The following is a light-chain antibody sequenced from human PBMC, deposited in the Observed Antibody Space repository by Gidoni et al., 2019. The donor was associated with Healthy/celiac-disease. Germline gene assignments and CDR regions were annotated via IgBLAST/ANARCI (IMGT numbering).Light chain of an antibody. CDR2: AAY. CDR3: QQSDSTPLT. V-gene: IGKV1-39*01. J-gene: IGKJ4*01. Sequence: DIQMTQSPSSLSASVGDRVTITCRASQSISSYLNWYQQKPGKAPKLLIYAAYSLQSGVPSRFSGSGSGTYFTLTISSLQPEDFATYYCQQSDSTPLTFGGGTKVEIK. CDR1: QSISSY.